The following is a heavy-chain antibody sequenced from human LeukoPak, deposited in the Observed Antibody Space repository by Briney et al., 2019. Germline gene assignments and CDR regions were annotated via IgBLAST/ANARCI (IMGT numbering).Heavy chain of an antibody. Sequence: PGGSLRLSCAASGFSLSSFDMNWVRQAPGKGLEWISHISSSGTTKYFADSVRGRFTISRDNAKNSLYLQMNSLRAEDTAVYYCARDIVNGPFIISLESWGQGTPVTVSS. CDR1: GFSLSSFD. J-gene: IGHJ4*02. V-gene: IGHV3-48*03. CDR3: ARDIVNGPFIISLES. D-gene: IGHD2-21*01. CDR2: ISSSGTTK.